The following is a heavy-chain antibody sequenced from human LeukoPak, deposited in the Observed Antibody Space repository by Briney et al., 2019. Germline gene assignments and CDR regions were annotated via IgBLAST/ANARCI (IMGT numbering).Heavy chain of an antibody. J-gene: IGHJ4*02. CDR1: GGSISTYY. V-gene: IGHV4-59*01. CDR2: IYYSGST. Sequence: SETLSLICSVSGGSISTYYWIWFRQPPGKGLEWIGYIYYSGSTNYNPSLKSRVTISVDTSKNQVSLKLSSVTAADTAIYYCARDPKYSYYFDYWGQGSLVTVSS. CDR3: ARDPKYSYYFDY. D-gene: IGHD2/OR15-2a*01.